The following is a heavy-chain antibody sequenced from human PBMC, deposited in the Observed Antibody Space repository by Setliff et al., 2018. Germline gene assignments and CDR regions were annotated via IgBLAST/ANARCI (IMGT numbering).Heavy chain of an antibody. Sequence: ASVKVSCKASGYIFTSYGISWVRQAPGQGLEWMGWISSYNGKTNYAQKLQGRVTMTTDTSTSTVYMELSSLRSEDTAMYYCTRSFGDVVGITWGHCFDHWGQGTLVTVSS. CDR2: ISSYNGKT. CDR1: GYIFTSYG. V-gene: IGHV1-18*01. D-gene: IGHD3-22*01. CDR3: TRSFGDVVGITWGHCFDH. J-gene: IGHJ4*02.